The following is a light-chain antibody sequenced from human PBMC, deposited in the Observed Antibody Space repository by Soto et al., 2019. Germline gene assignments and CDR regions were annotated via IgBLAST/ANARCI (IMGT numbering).Light chain of an antibody. CDR3: QQYASSPLT. CDR2: GAS. J-gene: IGKJ4*01. V-gene: IGKV3-20*01. Sequence: EIVLTQSPGTLSLSPGERVTLSCRASQSVGRNYLAWYQQKPGQAPRLLIHGASTRATGIPDRFSGSGSGTDFTFTISRLEPEDFAVYYCQQYASSPLTFGGVTKVVTK. CDR1: QSVGRNY.